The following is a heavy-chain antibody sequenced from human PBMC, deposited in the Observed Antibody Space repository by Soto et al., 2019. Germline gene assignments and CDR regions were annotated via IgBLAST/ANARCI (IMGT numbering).Heavy chain of an antibody. CDR2: ISSSSTNI. Sequence: EVQLVESGGGLVQPGGSLRLSCAASGFTISGNAMNWVRKAPGRGLEWVSYISSSSTNIHYADSVRGRFTISRDNAKNSLYLQMNSLRDEDTAVYRCARDLSWGSKWYYYMDVWGKGTTVTVSS. J-gene: IGHJ6*03. CDR1: GFTISGNA. D-gene: IGHD3-16*01. V-gene: IGHV3-48*02. CDR3: ARDLSWGSKWYYYMDV.